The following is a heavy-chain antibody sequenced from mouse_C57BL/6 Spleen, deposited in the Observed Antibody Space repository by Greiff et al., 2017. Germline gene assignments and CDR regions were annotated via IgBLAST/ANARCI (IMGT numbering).Heavy chain of an antibody. D-gene: IGHD1-2*01. CDR1: GYTFTSYW. J-gene: IGHJ2*01. CDR2: IDPSGSYT. V-gene: IGHV1-69*01. CDR3: ASQGRLRPLYYFDY. Sequence: QVQLQQPGAELVMPGASVKLSCKASGYTFTSYWMHWVKQRPGQGLEWIGEIDPSGSYTNYTTKFTGKSTLTVDKSSSTAYMQLSSLTSEDSAVYYCASQGRLRPLYYFDYWGQGTTLTVSS.